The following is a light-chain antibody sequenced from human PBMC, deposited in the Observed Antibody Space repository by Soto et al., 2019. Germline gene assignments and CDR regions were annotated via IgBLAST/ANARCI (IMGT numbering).Light chain of an antibody. CDR3: QQRNQWPPVT. Sequence: ESVLAQAPGSLSLSPGEGATLSCRASPSVSNSLAWYQHKPGQAPRLLIYDASNRATGVPTRFSGSGSGTDSTLTISSLEPEDFAVYYCQQRNQWPPVTFGGGTKVDIK. CDR2: DAS. CDR1: PSVSNS. V-gene: IGKV3-11*01. J-gene: IGKJ4*01.